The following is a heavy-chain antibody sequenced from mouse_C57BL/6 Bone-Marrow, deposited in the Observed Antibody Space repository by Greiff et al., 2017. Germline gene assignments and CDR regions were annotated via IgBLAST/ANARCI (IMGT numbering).Heavy chain of an antibody. CDR3: ARVSLRRVFDF. CDR1: GYTFTSYT. J-gene: IGHJ2*01. D-gene: IGHD2-12*01. V-gene: IGHV1-4*01. Sequence: QVQLQQSGAELARPGASVKMSCKASGYTFTSYTLHWVQQRPGQGLEWIGYINPSSGYTKYNQKFKDKGTLPADKSSNTAYMQLSSLTTEDSAVYYCARVSLRRVFDFWGQGTTLTVSS. CDR2: INPSSGYT.